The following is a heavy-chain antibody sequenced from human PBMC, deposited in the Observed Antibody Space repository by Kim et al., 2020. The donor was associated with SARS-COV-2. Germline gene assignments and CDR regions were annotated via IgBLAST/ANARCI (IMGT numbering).Heavy chain of an antibody. CDR1: GFTFSSYW. V-gene: IGHV3-7*03. Sequence: GGSLRLSCAASGFTFSSYWMSWVRQAPGKGLEWVANIKQDGSEKYYVDSVKGRFTISRDNAKNSLYLQMNSLRAEDTAVYYCARDLFPYYYGSGSYPYPGYGGQGTRATVSS. D-gene: IGHD3-10*01. CDR3: ARDLFPYYYGSGSYPYPGY. J-gene: IGHJ4*02. CDR2: IKQDGSEK.